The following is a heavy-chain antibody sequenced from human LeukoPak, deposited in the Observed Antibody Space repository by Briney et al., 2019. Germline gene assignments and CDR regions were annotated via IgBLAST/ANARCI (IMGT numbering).Heavy chain of an antibody. CDR2: IYYSGST. J-gene: IGHJ4*02. V-gene: IGHV4-39*07. Sequence: SETLSLTCTVSGGSISSSIYYWGWIRQPPGKGLEWIGSIYYSGSTYYNPSLKTRVIISVDTSKNQFSLELTSVTAADTAVYYCARDLRGYGENDYWGQGTLVTVSS. CDR3: ARDLRGYGENDY. CDR1: GGSISSSIYY. D-gene: IGHD4-17*01.